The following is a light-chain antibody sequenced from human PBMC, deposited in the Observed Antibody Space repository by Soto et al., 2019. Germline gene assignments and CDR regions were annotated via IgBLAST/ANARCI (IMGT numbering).Light chain of an antibody. CDR2: DDN. V-gene: IGLV2-14*01. CDR1: SSDVGGYNY. Sequence: QSVLTQPASVSGSPGQSITISCTGTSSDVGGYNYVSWYQQHPGKAPKLMIYDDNKRPSGIPDRFSGSKSGTSATLGITGFLTGDEADYYCGSWDRSLSAYVFGTGTKLTVL. J-gene: IGLJ1*01. CDR3: GSWDRSLSAYV.